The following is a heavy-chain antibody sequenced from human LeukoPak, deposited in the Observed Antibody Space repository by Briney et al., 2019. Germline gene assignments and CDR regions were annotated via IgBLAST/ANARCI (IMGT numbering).Heavy chain of an antibody. CDR2: IIPILGIA. CDR3: ARGRIDGYCSSTSCYQGYFDY. V-gene: IGHV1-69*04. Sequence: ASVKVSCKASGGTFSSYAISWVRQAPGQGLEWMGRIIPILGIANYAQKFQGRVTITADESTSTAYMELSSLRSEDTAVYYCARGRIDGYCSSTSCYQGYFDYWGQGTLVTVSS. D-gene: IGHD2-2*01. CDR1: GGTFSSYA. J-gene: IGHJ4*02.